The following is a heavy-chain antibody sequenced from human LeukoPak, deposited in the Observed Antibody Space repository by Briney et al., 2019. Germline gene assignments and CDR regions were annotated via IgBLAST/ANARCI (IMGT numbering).Heavy chain of an antibody. D-gene: IGHD3-22*01. CDR3: AKSAHYYDSSGYYSTHAFDI. J-gene: IGHJ3*02. Sequence: GGSLRLSCAASGFTFDDYAMHWVRQAPGKGLDWVSGISWNSGSIGYADSVKGRFTISRDNAKNSLYLQVNSLRAEDMALYYCAKSAHYYDSSGYYSTHAFDIWGQGTWSPSLQ. CDR2: ISWNSGSI. CDR1: GFTFDDYA. V-gene: IGHV3-9*03.